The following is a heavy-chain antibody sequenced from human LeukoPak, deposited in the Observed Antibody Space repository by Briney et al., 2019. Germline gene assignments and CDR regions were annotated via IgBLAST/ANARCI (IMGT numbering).Heavy chain of an antibody. CDR3: ASRKLGNDY. Sequence: SETLSLTCTVSGGSISSYYWSWIRQPPGKGLEWIGYIYNSGSTNYNPSLKSRVTISADTSRDQFSLKLSSVTAADTAVYYCASRKLGNDYWGQGILVTVTS. D-gene: IGHD7-27*01. CDR1: GGSISSYY. V-gene: IGHV4-59*01. CDR2: IYNSGST. J-gene: IGHJ4*02.